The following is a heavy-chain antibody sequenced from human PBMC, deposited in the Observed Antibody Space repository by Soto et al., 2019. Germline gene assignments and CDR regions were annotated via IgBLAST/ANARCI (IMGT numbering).Heavy chain of an antibody. J-gene: IGHJ4*02. CDR2: LYEGETT. V-gene: IGHV4-39*01. CDR1: GASISRTGFH. CDR3: ARRGSGHTFDY. Sequence: SETLSLTCAVSGASISRTGFHWGWIRQPPGQGLEWIGSLYEGETTFYNSSLKSRVTISADTSKNHFSLRLSSATAADTAVYYCARRGSGHTFDYWGQGTLVTVSS. D-gene: IGHD3-10*01.